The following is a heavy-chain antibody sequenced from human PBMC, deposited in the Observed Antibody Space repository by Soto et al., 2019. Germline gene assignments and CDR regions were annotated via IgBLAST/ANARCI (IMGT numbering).Heavy chain of an antibody. CDR3: ARRVGGAVASYFDY. CDR2: IYYSGST. D-gene: IGHD6-19*01. CDR1: GGSISSSSYY. Sequence: QLQLQESGPGLVKPSETPSLTCTVSGGSISSSSYYWGWIRQPPGKGLEWIGSIYYSGSTYYNPSLKSRVTISVDTSKNQFSLKLSSVTAADTAVYYCARRVGGAVASYFDYWGQGTLVTVSS. J-gene: IGHJ4*02. V-gene: IGHV4-39*01.